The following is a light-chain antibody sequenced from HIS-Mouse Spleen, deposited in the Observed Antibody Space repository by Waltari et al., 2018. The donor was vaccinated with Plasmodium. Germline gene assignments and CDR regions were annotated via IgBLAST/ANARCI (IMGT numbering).Light chain of an antibody. CDR1: QSVSSY. Sequence: DIVLTQSPATLSLSPGARATLSCRASQSVSSYLAWYQQKPGQAPRLLIYDASTRATGIPARFSGSGSGTDFTLTISSLEPEDFAVYYCQQRSNWPPLTFGGGTKVEIK. CDR2: DAS. V-gene: IGKV3-11*01. CDR3: QQRSNWPPLT. J-gene: IGKJ4*01.